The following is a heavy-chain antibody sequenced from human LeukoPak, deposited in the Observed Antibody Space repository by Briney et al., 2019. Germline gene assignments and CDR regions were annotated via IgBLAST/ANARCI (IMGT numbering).Heavy chain of an antibody. D-gene: IGHD2-2*01. CDR2: IYTSGST. J-gene: IGHJ2*01. Sequence: TLSLTCTVSGGSISSGSYHWSWIRQPAGKGLEWIGRIYTSGSTNYNPSLKSRVTISVDTSKNQFSLKLSSVTAADTAVYYCARAPDWYFDLWGRGTLVTASS. V-gene: IGHV4-61*02. CDR1: GGSISSGSYH. CDR3: ARAPDWYFDL.